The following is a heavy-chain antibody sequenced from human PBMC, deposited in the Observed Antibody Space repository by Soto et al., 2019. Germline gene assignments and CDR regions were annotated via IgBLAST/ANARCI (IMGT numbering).Heavy chain of an antibody. Sequence: SQTLSLTCAISGDSVSSYSAAWNWIRQSPSGGLEWLRRTYYRSRFFSDYAESVKSRIIINPDTSKNQFSLQLKSVTPEDTAVYYCVRDRYSSSGWFDPWCQGTPVTVSS. J-gene: IGHJ5*02. D-gene: IGHD3-10*01. CDR3: VRDRYSSSGWFDP. CDR1: GDSVSSYSAA. CDR2: TYYRSRFFS. V-gene: IGHV6-1*01.